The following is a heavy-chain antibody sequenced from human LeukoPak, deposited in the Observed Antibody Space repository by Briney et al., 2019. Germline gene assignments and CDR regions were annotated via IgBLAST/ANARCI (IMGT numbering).Heavy chain of an antibody. J-gene: IGHJ4*02. V-gene: IGHV4-34*01. CDR1: GGSFSGYY. CDR3: ARGLSLDRYEMATRDSWVGVDY. D-gene: IGHD5-24*01. CDR2: INHSGST. Sequence: SETLSLTCAVYGGSFSGYYWSWIRQPRGKGLEWIGEINHSGSTNYNPSLKSRVTVSVDTSKNQFSLKLSSVTAADTAVYYCARGLSLDRYEMATRDSWVGVDYWGQGTLVTVSS.